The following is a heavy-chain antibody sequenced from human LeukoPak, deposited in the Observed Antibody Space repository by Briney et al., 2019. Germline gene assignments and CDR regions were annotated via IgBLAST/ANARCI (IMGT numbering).Heavy chain of an antibody. Sequence: ASVKVSCKASGYTFTGYYMHWVRQAPGQGLEWMGWINPNSGGTNYAQKFQGRVTMTRDTSISTAYMGLSRLRSDDTAVYYCAREARYCSSTSCSLNWFDPWGQGTLVTVSS. CDR3: AREARYCSSTSCSLNWFDP. CDR2: INPNSGGT. J-gene: IGHJ5*02. CDR1: GYTFTGYY. V-gene: IGHV1-2*02. D-gene: IGHD2-2*01.